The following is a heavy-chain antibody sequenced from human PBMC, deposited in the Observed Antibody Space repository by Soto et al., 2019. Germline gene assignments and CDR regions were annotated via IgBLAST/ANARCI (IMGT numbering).Heavy chain of an antibody. CDR3: ARAQSTSWGYYYDVDV. CDR1: GGSISSYY. CDR2: ISYSGST. V-gene: IGHV4-59*01. D-gene: IGHD1-1*01. J-gene: IGHJ6*01. Sequence: PSETLSLTCRISGGSISSYYWNWIRQAPGKGLEWIGFISYSGSTNYNPALTSRVTISVDTSKDQISLRLNSVTAADTAVYYCARAQSTSWGYYYDVDVWVQGTTVTVYS.